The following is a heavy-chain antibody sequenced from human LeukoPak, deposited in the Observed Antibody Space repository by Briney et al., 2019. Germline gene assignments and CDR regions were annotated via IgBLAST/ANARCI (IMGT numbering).Heavy chain of an antibody. CDR1: GGSISSSSYY. CDR2: IYYSGST. Sequence: SETLSLTCTVSGGSISSSSYYWGWLRPPPGKGLEWIGSIYYSGSTYYNPSLKSRVTISVDTSKNQFSLKLSSVTAADTAVYYCARRYCSSTSCYEEYWGQGTLVTVSS. J-gene: IGHJ4*02. V-gene: IGHV4-39*01. CDR3: ARRYCSSTSCYEEY. D-gene: IGHD2-2*01.